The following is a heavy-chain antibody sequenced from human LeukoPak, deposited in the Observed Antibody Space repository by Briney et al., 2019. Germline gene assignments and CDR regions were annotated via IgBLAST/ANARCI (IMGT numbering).Heavy chain of an antibody. CDR1: GFTFSSYS. V-gene: IGHV3-21*01. J-gene: IGHJ4*02. CDR2: ISSSSSYI. Sequence: GGSLRLSCAASGFTFSSYSMNWVRQAPGKGLEWVSSISSSSSYIHYADSVKGRFTISRDNAKNSLYLQMNSLRAEDTAVYYCARDTTSGSSTEFDYWGQGTLVTVSS. CDR3: ARDTTSGSSTEFDY. D-gene: IGHD1-26*01.